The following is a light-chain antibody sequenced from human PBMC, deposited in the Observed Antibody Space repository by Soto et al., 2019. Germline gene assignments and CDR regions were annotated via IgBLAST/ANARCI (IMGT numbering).Light chain of an antibody. V-gene: IGLV2-14*02. CDR2: EVN. CDR1: SSDVGRYDL. CDR3: SSYTITSTLVI. Sequence: QSALTQPASVSGSPGQSITISCTGTSSDVGRYDLVSWYRHHPGEAPKLIIYEVNKRPSGVSDRFSGSKSGNTASLTISGLQAEDEADYYCSSYTITSTLVIFGGGTKLTVL. J-gene: IGLJ2*01.